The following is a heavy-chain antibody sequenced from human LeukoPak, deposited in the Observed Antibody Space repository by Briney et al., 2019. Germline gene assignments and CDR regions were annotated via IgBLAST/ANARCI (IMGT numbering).Heavy chain of an antibody. Sequence: GGSLRLSCAASGFTFSGSAMHWVRQASGKGLEWVGRIRSKANSYATAYAASVKGRFTISRDDSKTTAYLQMNSLKTEDTAVYYCTTGLTYKNGNYWGQGTLVTVPS. D-gene: IGHD1-14*01. CDR1: GFTFSGSA. J-gene: IGHJ4*02. CDR2: IRSKANSYAT. CDR3: TTGLTYKNGNY. V-gene: IGHV3-73*01.